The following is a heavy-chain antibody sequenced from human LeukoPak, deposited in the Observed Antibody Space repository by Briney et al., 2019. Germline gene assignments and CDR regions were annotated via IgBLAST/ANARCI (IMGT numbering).Heavy chain of an antibody. J-gene: IGHJ3*02. Sequence: GGSLRLSCAASGFTFSSYAMHWVRQAPGKGLEWAAVISSDGNTQYYADSVEGRFTISRDNSNNTLYLQMSSLRADDTAIYYCARRRIVGSIDDAFDIWGQGTMVTLSS. CDR2: ISSDGNTQ. CDR1: GFTFSSYA. V-gene: IGHV3-30-3*01. D-gene: IGHD1-26*01. CDR3: ARRRIVGSIDDAFDI.